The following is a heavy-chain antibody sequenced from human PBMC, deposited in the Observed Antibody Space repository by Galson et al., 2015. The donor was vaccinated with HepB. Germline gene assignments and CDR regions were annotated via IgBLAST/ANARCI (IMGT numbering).Heavy chain of an antibody. Sequence: SVKVSCKASGGTFSSYAIRWVRQAPGQGLEWMGRIIPILGIANYAQKFQGRVTITADKSTSTAYMELSSLRSEDTAVYYCARGIQPRYYFDYWGQGTLVTVSS. J-gene: IGHJ4*02. D-gene: IGHD5-18*01. CDR2: IIPILGIA. CDR3: ARGIQPRYYFDY. CDR1: GGTFSSYA. V-gene: IGHV1-69*04.